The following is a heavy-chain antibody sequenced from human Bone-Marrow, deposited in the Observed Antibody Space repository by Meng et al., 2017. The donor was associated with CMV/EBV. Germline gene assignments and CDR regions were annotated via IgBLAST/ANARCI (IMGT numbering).Heavy chain of an antibody. Sequence: ASVKVSCKASGYTFTSFDVNWVRQATGRGLEWMGWMNPNSGNTGYAQKFQGRVTMTRNTSIGTAYMELSSLRSEDTAVYYCAMPSPYSSGYLNWFDPWGQGTLVTVSS. CDR1: GYTFTSFD. D-gene: IGHD3-22*01. CDR2: MNPNSGNT. J-gene: IGHJ5*02. V-gene: IGHV1-8*01. CDR3: AMPSPYSSGYLNWFDP.